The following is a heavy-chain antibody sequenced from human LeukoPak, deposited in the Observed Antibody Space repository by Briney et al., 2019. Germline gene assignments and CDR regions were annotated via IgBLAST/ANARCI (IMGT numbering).Heavy chain of an antibody. J-gene: IGHJ4*02. CDR3: ARAPPAYSSGWYDY. Sequence: SETLSLTCTVSGGSISSYYWRWIRQPPGKGLGWIGYIYYSGSTHYNPSLKSRATISVDTSKNQFSLKLSSVTAADTAVYYCARAPPAYSSGWYDYWGQGTLVTVSS. V-gene: IGHV4-59*01. CDR2: IYYSGST. CDR1: GGSISSYY. D-gene: IGHD6-19*01.